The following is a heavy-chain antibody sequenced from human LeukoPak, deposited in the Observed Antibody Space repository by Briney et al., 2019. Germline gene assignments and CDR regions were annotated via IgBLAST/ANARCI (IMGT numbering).Heavy chain of an antibody. D-gene: IGHD3-22*01. J-gene: IGHJ4*02. CDR3: ARPYDSSGYYYSY. V-gene: IGHV1-8*01. CDR2: MNPNSGNT. CDR1: GYTFTSYD. Sequence: ASVKVSCKASGYTFTSYDINWVRQAPGQGLEWMGWMNPNSGNTGYAQKFQGRVTMTRNTSISTAYMELSSLRSEDTAVYYCARPYDSSGYYYSYWGQGTLVTVSS.